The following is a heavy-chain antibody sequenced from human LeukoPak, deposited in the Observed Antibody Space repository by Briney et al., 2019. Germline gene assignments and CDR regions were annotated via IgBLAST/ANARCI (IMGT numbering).Heavy chain of an antibody. V-gene: IGHV3-20*04. CDR2: INWNGGST. J-gene: IGHJ4*02. D-gene: IGHD3-16*01. CDR1: GFTFSSYS. CDR3: ARGGVLRLGELGY. Sequence: GGSLRLSCAVSGFTFSSYSMNWVRQAPGKGLEWVSGINWNGGSTGYADSVKGRFTISRDNAKNSLYLQMNSLRAEDTALYYCARGGVLRLGELGYWGQGTLVTVSS.